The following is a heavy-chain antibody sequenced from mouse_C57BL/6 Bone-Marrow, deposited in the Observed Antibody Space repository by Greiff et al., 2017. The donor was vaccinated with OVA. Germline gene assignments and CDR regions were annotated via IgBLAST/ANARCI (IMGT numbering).Heavy chain of an antibody. CDR1: GYTFTSYG. CDR3: AKMGYYGSSYGWYFDV. CDR2: IYPRSGNT. Sequence: VQLQQSGAELARPGASVKLSCKASGYTFTSYGISWVKQRTGQGLEWIGEIYPRSGNTYYNEKFKGKATLTADKSSSTAYMELRSLTSGDSAVYFCAKMGYYGSSYGWYFDVWGTGTTVTVSS. D-gene: IGHD1-1*01. V-gene: IGHV1-81*01. J-gene: IGHJ1*03.